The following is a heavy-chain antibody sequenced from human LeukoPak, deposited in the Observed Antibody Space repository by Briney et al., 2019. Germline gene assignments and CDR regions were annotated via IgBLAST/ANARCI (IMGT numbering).Heavy chain of an antibody. D-gene: IGHD6-19*01. CDR1: GFTFSSYA. CDR3: ARDIAVAGGFDY. V-gene: IGHV3-30*04. CDR2: ISYDGSNK. J-gene: IGHJ4*02. Sequence: GESLKISCAASGFTFSSYAMHWVRQAPGKGLEWVAVISYDGSNKYYADSVKGRFTISRDNSKNTLYLQMNSLRAEDTAVYYCARDIAVAGGFDYWGQGTLITVSS.